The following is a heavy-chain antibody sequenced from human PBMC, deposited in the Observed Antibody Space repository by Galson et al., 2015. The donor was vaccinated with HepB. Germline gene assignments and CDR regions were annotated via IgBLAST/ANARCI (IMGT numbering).Heavy chain of an antibody. Sequence: SETLSLTCTVSGGSISSSSYYWGWIRQPPGKGLEWIGSIYYSGSTYYNPSLKSRVTISVDTSKNQFSLKLSSVTAADTAVYYCARSRFGIKDIVLMVYGDWYFDLWGRGTLVTVSS. V-gene: IGHV4-39*01. CDR3: ARSRFGIKDIVLMVYGDWYFDL. D-gene: IGHD2-8*01. CDR2: IYYSGST. J-gene: IGHJ2*01. CDR1: GGSISSSSYY.